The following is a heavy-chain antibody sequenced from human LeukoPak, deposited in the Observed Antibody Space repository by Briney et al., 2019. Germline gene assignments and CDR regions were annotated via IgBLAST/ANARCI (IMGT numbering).Heavy chain of an antibody. V-gene: IGHV3-64D*06. J-gene: IGHJ4*02. CDR3: VKDPCSSTSCYAGIDY. CDR1: GFTFSSYA. D-gene: IGHD2-2*01. Sequence: GGSLRLSCSASGFTFSSYAMHWVRLAQGKGLEDVSAISSNGGSTYYADSVKGRFTISRDNSKNTLYLQMSSLRAEDTAVYYCVKDPCSSTSCYAGIDYWGQGTLVTVSS. CDR2: ISSNGGST.